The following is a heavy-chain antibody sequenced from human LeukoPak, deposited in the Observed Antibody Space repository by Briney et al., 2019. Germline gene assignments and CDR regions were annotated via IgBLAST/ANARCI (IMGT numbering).Heavy chain of an antibody. Sequence: TSETLSLTCTVSGGSISSYYWSWIRQPPGKGLEWIGYIYYSGSTNYNPSLKSRVTISVDTSKNQFSLKLSSVTAADTAVYYCARGWAAAGSFDYWGQGTLVTVSS. J-gene: IGHJ4*02. V-gene: IGHV4-59*01. CDR3: ARGWAAAGSFDY. CDR1: GGSISSYY. D-gene: IGHD6-13*01. CDR2: IYYSGST.